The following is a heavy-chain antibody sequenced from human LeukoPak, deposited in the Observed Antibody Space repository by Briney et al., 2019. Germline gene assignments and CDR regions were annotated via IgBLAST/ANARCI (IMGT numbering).Heavy chain of an antibody. J-gene: IGHJ3*02. Sequence: GASVKVSCKASGYTFTGYYMHWVRQAPGQGLEWMGWINPNSGGTNYAQKFQGRVTMTRDTSISTAYMELSRLRSADTAVYYCARDKTIFGVVSNAFDIWGQGTMVTVSS. CDR2: INPNSGGT. CDR3: ARDKTIFGVVSNAFDI. CDR1: GYTFTGYY. D-gene: IGHD3-3*01. V-gene: IGHV1-2*02.